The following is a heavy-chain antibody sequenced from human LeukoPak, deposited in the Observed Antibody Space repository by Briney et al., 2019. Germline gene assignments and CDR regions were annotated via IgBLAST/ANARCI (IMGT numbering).Heavy chain of an antibody. V-gene: IGHV4-39*01. D-gene: IGHD3-16*01. Sequence: SETLSLTCTVSGGSISSRSYYWGWIRQSPGKGLEWTGTISYHGRTIYNPSLKTRVSISGDTSKNQFSLKMAFVTAADTAFYYCASHVESLGAGFPFDHWGQGTLVTVSS. CDR3: ASHVESLGAGFPFDH. CDR2: ISYHGRT. CDR1: GGSISSRSYY. J-gene: IGHJ4*02.